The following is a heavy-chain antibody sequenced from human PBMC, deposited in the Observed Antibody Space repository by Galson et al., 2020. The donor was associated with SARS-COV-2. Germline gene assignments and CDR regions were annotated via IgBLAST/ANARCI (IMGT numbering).Heavy chain of an antibody. D-gene: IGHD3-10*01. CDR2: INPSGGST. J-gene: IGHJ5*02. V-gene: IGHV1-46*01. CDR3: ARDYPLGFGEYWFDP. CDR1: GYTFTSSY. Sequence: ASVKVSCKASGYTFTSSYMHWVRQAPGQGLEWMGIINPSGGSTSYAQKFQGRVTMTRDTSTSTVYMELSSLRSEDTAVYYCARDYPLGFGEYWFDPWGQGTLVTVSS.